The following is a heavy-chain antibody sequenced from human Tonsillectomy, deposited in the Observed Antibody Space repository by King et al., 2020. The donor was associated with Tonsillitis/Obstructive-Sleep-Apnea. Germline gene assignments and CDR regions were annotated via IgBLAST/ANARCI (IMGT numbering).Heavy chain of an antibody. J-gene: IGHJ5*02. Sequence: QLVQSGAEVKKPGASVKVSCKTSGYTFIGYYMHWVRQAPGQGLEWMGWINPNTGGTNYAQKFQGRVSMTRDTSISTAYMEVSRLTSDDTAVYYCAREKVLVGATNYWFDPWGQGTLVTGSS. D-gene: IGHD2-15*01. CDR3: AREKVLVGATNYWFDP. CDR2: INPNTGGT. V-gene: IGHV1-2*02. CDR1: GYTFIGYY.